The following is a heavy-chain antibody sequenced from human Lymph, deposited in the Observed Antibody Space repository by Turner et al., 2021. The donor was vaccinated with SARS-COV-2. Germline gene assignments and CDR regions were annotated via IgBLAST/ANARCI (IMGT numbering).Heavy chain of an antibody. Sequence: QVQLQESGPGLVKPSETLSPTCTVSGGPISSYYWSWIRQPPGKGLEWIGYIYYSGSTNYNPSLKSRVTISVDTSKNQFSLKLSSVTAADTAVYYCARGFDYWGQGTLVTVSS. CDR3: ARGFDY. J-gene: IGHJ4*02. V-gene: IGHV4-59*01. CDR1: GGPISSYY. CDR2: IYYSGST.